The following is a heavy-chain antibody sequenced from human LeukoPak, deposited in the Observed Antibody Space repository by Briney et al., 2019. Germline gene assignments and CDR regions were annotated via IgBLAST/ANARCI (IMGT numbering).Heavy chain of an antibody. CDR3: ASGAAYSSSTPFDY. J-gene: IGHJ4*02. D-gene: IGHD6-6*01. CDR1: GGSISSGSYY. V-gene: IGHV4-61*02. CDR2: IYTSGST. Sequence: SQTLSLTCTVSGGSISSGSYYWSWIRQPAGKGLEWIGRIYTSGSTNYNPSLKSRVTISVDTSKNQFSLKLSSVTAADTAVYYCASGAAYSSSTPFDYWGQGTLVTVSS.